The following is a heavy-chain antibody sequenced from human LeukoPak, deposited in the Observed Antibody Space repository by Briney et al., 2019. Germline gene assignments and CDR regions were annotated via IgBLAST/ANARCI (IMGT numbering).Heavy chain of an antibody. J-gene: IGHJ6*02. CDR3: ARAGITGTTRSQRYYYDGMDV. Sequence: SETLSLTCTVDGGFFSGNYWTWIRQPPGKGLEWIGEINHSGNTNKNPSLKSRVTISVDTSKNQFSLKVISVTAADTAVYYCARAGITGTTRSQRYYYDGMDVWGQRTTVIVSS. CDR1: GGFFSGNY. D-gene: IGHD1-7*01. CDR2: INHSGNT. V-gene: IGHV4-34*01.